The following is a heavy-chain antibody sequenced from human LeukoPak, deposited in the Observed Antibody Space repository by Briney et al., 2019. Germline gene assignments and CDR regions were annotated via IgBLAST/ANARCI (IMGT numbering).Heavy chain of an antibody. CDR1: GFTFSSYG. CDR3: AKASTYYDILTGNVDY. Sequence: PGGSLRLSCAASGFTFSSYGMSWVRQAPGKGLEWVSAISGSGGSTYYADSVKGWFTISRDNSKNTLYLQMNSLRAEDTAVYYCAKASTYYDILTGNVDYWGQGTLVTVSS. D-gene: IGHD3-9*01. J-gene: IGHJ4*02. V-gene: IGHV3-23*01. CDR2: ISGSGGST.